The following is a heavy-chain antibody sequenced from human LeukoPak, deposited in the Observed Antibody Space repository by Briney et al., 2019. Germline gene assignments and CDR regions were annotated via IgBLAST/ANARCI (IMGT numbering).Heavy chain of an antibody. CDR3: ARDLKSSRLLWFGELLSKVAYYFDY. CDR1: GYTFTGYY. Sequence: ASVKVSCKASGYTFTGYYMHWVRQAPGQGLEWMGWINPNSGGTNYAQKFQGRVTMTRDTSISTAYMELSRLRSDDTAVYYCARDLKSSRLLWFGELLSKVAYYFDYWGQGTLVTVSS. J-gene: IGHJ4*02. D-gene: IGHD3-10*01. CDR2: INPNSGGT. V-gene: IGHV1-2*02.